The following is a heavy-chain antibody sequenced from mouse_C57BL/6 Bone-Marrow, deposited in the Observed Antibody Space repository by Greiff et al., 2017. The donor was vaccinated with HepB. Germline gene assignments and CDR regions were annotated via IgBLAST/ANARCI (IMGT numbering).Heavy chain of an antibody. CDR3: ARGGDP. CDR1: GYTFTSYG. Sequence: QVQLQQSGAELARPGASVKLSCKASGYTFTSYGISWVKQRTGQGLEWIGEIYPRSGNTYYNEKFKGKATLTADKSSSTAYMDVRSLTSEDAAVYFCARGGDPWGQGTLVTVSA. J-gene: IGHJ3*01. CDR2: IYPRSGNT. V-gene: IGHV1-81*01.